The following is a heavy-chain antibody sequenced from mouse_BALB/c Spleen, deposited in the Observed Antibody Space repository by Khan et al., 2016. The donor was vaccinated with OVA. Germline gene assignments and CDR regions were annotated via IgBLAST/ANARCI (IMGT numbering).Heavy chain of an antibody. D-gene: IGHD1-2*01. V-gene: IGHV3-2*02. CDR3: ARTARIEY. CDR1: GYSFTSGYG. Sequence: EVELVESGPGLVKPSQSLSLTCTVTGYSFTSGYGWNWIRKFPGNKLECMGNISYSGSTNYNPSFKSRTTITGDTSKNQSFLQLNSVTTEDTARYYCARTARIEYWGQGTTLTVSS. CDR2: ISYSGST. J-gene: IGHJ2*01.